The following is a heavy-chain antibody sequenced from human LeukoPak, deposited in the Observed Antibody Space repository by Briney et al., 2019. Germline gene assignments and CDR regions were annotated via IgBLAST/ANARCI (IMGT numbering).Heavy chain of an antibody. CDR1: GFTFSSYG. D-gene: IGHD5-18*01. V-gene: IGHV3-30*18. CDR3: AKDEGDTAMAY. CDR2: ISYDGSNK. J-gene: IGHJ4*02. Sequence: GRSLRLSCAASGFTFSSYGMHWVRQAPGKGLEWVAVISYDGSNKYYADSVKGRFTISRDNSKNTLYLQMNSLRAEDTAVYYCAKDEGDTAMAYWGQGTLVAVSS.